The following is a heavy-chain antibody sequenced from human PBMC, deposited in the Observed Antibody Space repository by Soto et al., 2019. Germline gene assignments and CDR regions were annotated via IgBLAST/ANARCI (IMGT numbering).Heavy chain of an antibody. CDR1: GGTFSSYA. CDR3: ARASSGSYATDSFHH. J-gene: IGHJ1*01. V-gene: IGHV1-2*02. D-gene: IGHD1-26*01. CDR2: ISPNSGGA. Sequence: GASVKVSCKASGGTFSSYAISWVRQAPGQGLEWMGGISPNSGGANSAQKFQGRVTMTRDTSIGTAYMELSRLRSDDTAVYYCARASSGSYATDSFHHWGQGTLVTVSS.